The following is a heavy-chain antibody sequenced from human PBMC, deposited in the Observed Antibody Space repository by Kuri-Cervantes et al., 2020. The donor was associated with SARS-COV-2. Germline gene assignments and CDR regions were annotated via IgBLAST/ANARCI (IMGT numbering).Heavy chain of an antibody. Sequence: GESLKISCAASGFTFTTFGDYAMSWVRQAPGKGLEWVGFIRSKAYGGTTEYAASVKGRFTISRDDSKSIAYLQMNSLKTEDTAVYYCTRGGGVTGYYYYYMDVWGKGNMVTVSS. CDR3: TRGGGVTGYYYYYMDV. CDR2: IRSKAYGGTT. V-gene: IGHV3-49*04. CDR1: GFTFTTFGDYA. D-gene: IGHD3-16*01. J-gene: IGHJ6*03.